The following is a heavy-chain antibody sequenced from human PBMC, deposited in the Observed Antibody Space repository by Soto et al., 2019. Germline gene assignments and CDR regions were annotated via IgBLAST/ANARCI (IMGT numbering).Heavy chain of an antibody. CDR2: MNPNSGNT. J-gene: IGHJ5*02. V-gene: IGHV1-8*01. Sequence: QVQLVQSGAEVKKPGASVKVSCKTSGYPFTSYDINWVRQAPGQGLEWMGWMNPNSGNTGYAQKFQGRGSITRNISISTAFMELSSLRSEDTAVYYCARVWGSIHPWGQGTLVTVSS. D-gene: IGHD3-10*01. CDR1: GYPFTSYD. CDR3: ARVWGSIHP.